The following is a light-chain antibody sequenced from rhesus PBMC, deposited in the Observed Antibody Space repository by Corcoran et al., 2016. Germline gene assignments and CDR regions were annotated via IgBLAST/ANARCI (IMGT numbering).Light chain of an antibody. Sequence: DIVMTQTPLSLPVTLGEPASISCRSRQSPLSSNGYHSLNWYLQKPGQSPQRLIYYGSNRASGVPYRFSGTGSGTDFTLKIRRVEAGDVWVYSCMQALLTPLTFGGVTKVEIK. J-gene: IGKJ4*01. CDR2: YGS. CDR3: MQALLTPLT. V-gene: IGKV2-60*02. CDR1: QSPLSSNGYHS.